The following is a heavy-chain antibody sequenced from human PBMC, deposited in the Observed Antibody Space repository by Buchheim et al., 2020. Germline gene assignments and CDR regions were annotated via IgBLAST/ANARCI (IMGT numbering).Heavy chain of an antibody. CDR1: GFTFSSYG. D-gene: IGHD3-22*01. CDR3: AKASYYYDSSGYYQTTYYFDY. CDR2: ISYDGSNK. V-gene: IGHV3-30*18. J-gene: IGHJ4*02. Sequence: QVQLVESGGGVVQAGRSLRLSCAASGFTFSSYGMHWVRQAPGKGLEWVAVISYDGSNKYYADSVKGRFTISRDNSKNTLYLQMNSLRAEDTAVYYCAKASYYYDSSGYYQTTYYFDYWGQGTL.